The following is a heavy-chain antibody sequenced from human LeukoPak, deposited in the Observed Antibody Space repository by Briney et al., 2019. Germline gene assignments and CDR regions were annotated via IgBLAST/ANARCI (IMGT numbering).Heavy chain of an antibody. J-gene: IGHJ3*02. V-gene: IGHV1-2*02. Sequence: ASVKVSCKASGYTFTGYYMHWVRQAPGQGLEWMGWINPNSGGTNYAQKFQGRVTMTRDTSISTAYMELSRLRSDDTAVYYCARYPFWSGHLDAFDIWGQGTMVTVSS. CDR2: INPNSGGT. CDR3: ARYPFWSGHLDAFDI. CDR1: GYTFTGYY. D-gene: IGHD3-3*01.